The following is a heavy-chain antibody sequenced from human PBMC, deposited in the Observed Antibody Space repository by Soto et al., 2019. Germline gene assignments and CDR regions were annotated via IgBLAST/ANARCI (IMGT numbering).Heavy chain of an antibody. V-gene: IGHV4-39*01. J-gene: IGHJ6*02. CDR3: ARHRSSSWGLYYYYYGMDV. CDR2: IYYSGST. CDR1: GGSISSSSYY. Sequence: PSQTLSLTCTVPGGSISSSSYYWCWIRQPPGKGLEWIGSIYYSGSTYYNPSLKSRVTISVDTSKNQFSLKLSSVTAADTAVYYCARHRSSSWGLYYYYYGMDVWGQGTTVTVSS. D-gene: IGHD6-13*01.